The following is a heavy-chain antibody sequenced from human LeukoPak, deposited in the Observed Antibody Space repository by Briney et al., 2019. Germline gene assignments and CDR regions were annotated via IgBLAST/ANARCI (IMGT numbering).Heavy chain of an antibody. Sequence: GGPLRLSCAASGFTFSSYAMSWVRQAPGKGLEWVSAISGSGGSTYYADSVKGRFTISRDNSKNTLYLQMNSLRAEDTAVYYCAKDRPEYYDYVWGSYRSKTIFDYWGQGTLVTVSS. J-gene: IGHJ4*02. CDR3: AKDRPEYYDYVWGSYRSKTIFDY. CDR2: ISGSGGST. V-gene: IGHV3-23*01. D-gene: IGHD3-16*02. CDR1: GFTFSSYA.